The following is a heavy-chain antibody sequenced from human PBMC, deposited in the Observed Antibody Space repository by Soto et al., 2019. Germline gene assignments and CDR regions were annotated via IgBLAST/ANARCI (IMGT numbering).Heavy chain of an antibody. J-gene: IGHJ3*02. CDR2: IYYSGST. CDR1: GGSISSSSYY. D-gene: IGHD3-10*01. Sequence: SETLSLTCTVSGGSISSSSYYLGWIRQPPGKGLEWIGSIYYSGSTYYNPSLKSRVTISVDTSKNQFSLKLSSVTAADTAVYYCARDRGGGMVRGVIKDDAFDIWGQGTMVTVSS. CDR3: ARDRGGGMVRGVIKDDAFDI. V-gene: IGHV4-39*07.